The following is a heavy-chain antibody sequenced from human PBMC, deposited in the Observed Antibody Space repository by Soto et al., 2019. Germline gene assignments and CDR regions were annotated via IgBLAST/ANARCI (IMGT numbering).Heavy chain of an antibody. CDR2: ISSSSSTI. J-gene: IGHJ4*02. CDR3: ARDLNISARDFDY. D-gene: IGHD6-6*01. V-gene: IGHV3-48*02. CDR1: GFTFSSYS. Sequence: PGGSLRLSCAASGFTFSSYSMNWVRQAPGKGLEWVSYISSSSSTIYYADSVKGRFTISRDNAKNSLCLQMNSLRDEDKAVYYCARDLNISARDFDYWGQGTLVTVSS.